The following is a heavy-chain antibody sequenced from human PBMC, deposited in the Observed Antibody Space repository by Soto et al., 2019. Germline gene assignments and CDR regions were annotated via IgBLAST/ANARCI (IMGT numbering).Heavy chain of an antibody. CDR1: GFAFNNYG. Sequence: GGSLRLSCTVSGFAFNNYGINWVRQAPGKGLEWVSSISKSDYTYYSDSVKGRFAISRDNDKSSVSLQMNTLRVEDTAVYYCAREDSIIIPAVSDFWGQGTLVTVSS. J-gene: IGHJ4*02. V-gene: IGHV3-21*01. CDR3: AREDSIIIPAVSDF. D-gene: IGHD2-2*01. CDR2: ISKSDYT.